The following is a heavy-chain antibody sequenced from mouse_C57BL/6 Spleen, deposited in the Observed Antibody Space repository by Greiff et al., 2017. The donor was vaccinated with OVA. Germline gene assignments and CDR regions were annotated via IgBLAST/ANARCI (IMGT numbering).Heavy chain of an antibody. CDR2: IDPETGGT. J-gene: IGHJ2*01. CDR1: GYTFTDYE. Sequence: QVQLHQQSGAELVRPGASVTLSCKASGYTFTDYEMHWVKQTPVHGLEWIGAIDPETGGTAYNQKFKGKAILTADKSSSTAYMELRSLTSEDSAVYYCTRRGVLFDYWGQGTTLTVSS. V-gene: IGHV1-15*01. CDR3: TRRGVLFDY.